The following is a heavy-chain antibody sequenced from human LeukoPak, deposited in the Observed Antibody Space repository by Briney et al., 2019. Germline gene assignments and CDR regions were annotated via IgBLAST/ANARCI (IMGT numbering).Heavy chain of an antibody. CDR1: GGSISSYY. Sequence: PSETLSLTCTVSGGSISSYYWSWIRQPPGKGLEWIGYIYYSGSTNYNPSLKSRVTISVDTSKNQFSLKLSSVTAADTAVYYCARQRLHCSGGSCQRIWFDPWGQGTLVTVSS. V-gene: IGHV4-59*08. J-gene: IGHJ5*02. CDR2: IYYSGST. CDR3: ARQRLHCSGGSCQRIWFDP. D-gene: IGHD2-15*01.